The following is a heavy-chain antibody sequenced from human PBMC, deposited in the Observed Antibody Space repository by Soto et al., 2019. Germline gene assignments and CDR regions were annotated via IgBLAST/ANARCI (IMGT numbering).Heavy chain of an antibody. CDR1: GFTFSSYG. V-gene: IGHV3-33*01. Sequence: QVQLVESGGGVVQPGRSLRLSCAASGFTFSSYGMHWVRQAPGKGLEWVAVIWYDGSNKYYADSVKGRFTISRDNSKNTLYLQMNSLRAEDTAVYYCARDHRQQLVFGMWGGYWFDPWGQGTLVTVSS. J-gene: IGHJ5*02. CDR3: ARDHRQQLVFGMWGGYWFDP. CDR2: IWYDGSNK. D-gene: IGHD6-13*01.